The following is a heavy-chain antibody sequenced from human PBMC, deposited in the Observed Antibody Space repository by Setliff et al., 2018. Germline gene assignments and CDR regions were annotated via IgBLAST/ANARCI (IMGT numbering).Heavy chain of an antibody. Sequence: SETLSLTCTVYGGSISSGGYYWSWIRQHPGKGLEWIGYIYDSGGTYYNPSLKSRVTISVDTSKNQFSLKLISVTAAATAVYYCAREVGYYDSSCYPDVWGQGTTVTVSS. CDR3: AREVGYYDSSCYPDV. V-gene: IGHV4-31*03. CDR1: GGSISSGGYY. CDR2: IYDSGGT. D-gene: IGHD3-22*01. J-gene: IGHJ6*02.